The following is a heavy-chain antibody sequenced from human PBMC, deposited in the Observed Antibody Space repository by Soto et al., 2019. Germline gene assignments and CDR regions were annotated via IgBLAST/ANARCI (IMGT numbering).Heavy chain of an antibody. V-gene: IGHV4-59*01. Sequence: SETLSLTCTVSGGSISSYYWSWIRQPPGKGLEWIGYIYYSGSTNYNPSLKSRVTISVDTSKNQFSLKLSSVTAADTAVYYCAGAPAPVYSSSWYYFDCWGQGTLVTVSS. D-gene: IGHD6-13*01. J-gene: IGHJ4*02. CDR1: GGSISSYY. CDR3: AGAPAPVYSSSWYYFDC. CDR2: IYYSGST.